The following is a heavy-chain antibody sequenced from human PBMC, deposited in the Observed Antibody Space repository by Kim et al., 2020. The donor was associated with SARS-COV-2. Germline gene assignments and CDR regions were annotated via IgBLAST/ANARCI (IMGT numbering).Heavy chain of an antibody. Sequence: SETLSLTCAVSGGSISSSNWWSWVRQPPGKGLEWIGEIYHSGSTNYNPSLKSRVTISVDKSKNQFSLKLSSVTAADTAVYYCARGRHYYGSGTGGVDPWGQGTLVTVSS. V-gene: IGHV4-4*02. CDR3: ARGRHYYGSGTGGVDP. D-gene: IGHD3-10*01. J-gene: IGHJ5*02. CDR2: IYHSGST. CDR1: GGSISSSNW.